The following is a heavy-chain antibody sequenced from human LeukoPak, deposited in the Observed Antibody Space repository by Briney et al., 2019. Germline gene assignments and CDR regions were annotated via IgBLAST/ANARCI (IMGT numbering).Heavy chain of an antibody. CDR1: GYTFTSYY. V-gene: IGHV1-2*02. D-gene: IGHD1-1*01. CDR2: INPNSGGT. Sequence: GASVSVSCKTSGYTFTSYYIHWVRQAPGQGLECMGWINPNSGGTNYAQKFQGRVTMTRDTSITTAYMELSSLRSDDTAVYYCARSPCGQLDYWGRGTLVPVSS. J-gene: IGHJ4*02. CDR3: ARSPCGQLDY.